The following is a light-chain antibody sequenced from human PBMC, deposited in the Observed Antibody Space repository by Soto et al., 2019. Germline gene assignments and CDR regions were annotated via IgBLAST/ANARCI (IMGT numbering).Light chain of an antibody. Sequence: EIVLTQSPGTLSLSPGERATLSCRASQSVTSNFLAWYQQKSGQAPRLLIYGASNRATGIPDRFSGSGSGTDFTLTISRLEPEDFAVYYCQQYASSPRTFGQGTKVEIK. V-gene: IGKV3-20*01. J-gene: IGKJ1*01. CDR1: QSVTSNF. CDR3: QQYASSPRT. CDR2: GAS.